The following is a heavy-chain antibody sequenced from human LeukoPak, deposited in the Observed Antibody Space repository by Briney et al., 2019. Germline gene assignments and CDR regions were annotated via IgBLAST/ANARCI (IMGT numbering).Heavy chain of an antibody. CDR2: FDPEDGET. D-gene: IGHD1-7*01. J-gene: IGHJ6*02. CDR1: GYTLTELS. CDR3: ATNLPRYYGMDV. Sequence: ASVKVSCKVSGYTLTELSMHWVRQAPGKGLEWMGGFDPEDGETIYAQKFQGRVTMTEDTSTDTAYMELSSLRSEDTAVYYCATNLPRYYGMDVWGQGTTVTVSS. V-gene: IGHV1-24*01.